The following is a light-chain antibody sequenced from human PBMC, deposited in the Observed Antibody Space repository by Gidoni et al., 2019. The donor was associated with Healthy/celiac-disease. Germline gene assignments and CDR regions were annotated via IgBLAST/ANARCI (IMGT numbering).Light chain of an antibody. V-gene: IGKV3-11*01. CDR2: DAS. Sequence: EIVWTQPPATLSLSPRERATLSCRASQSVSSYLAWYQQKPGQAPRLLIYDASNRATGIPARFSGSGSGTDFTLTISSLEPEDFAVYYCQQRSNWPRVFTFGPGTKVDIK. CDR3: QQRSNWPRVFT. CDR1: QSVSSY. J-gene: IGKJ3*01.